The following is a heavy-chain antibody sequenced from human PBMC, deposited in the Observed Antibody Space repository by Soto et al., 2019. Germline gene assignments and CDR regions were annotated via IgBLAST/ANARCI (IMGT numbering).Heavy chain of an antibody. CDR1: GGTFSSYA. J-gene: IGHJ6*02. V-gene: IGHV1-69*01. CDR3: ARVGCSSTSCLYYYYSGMDV. Sequence: QVQLVQSGAEVKKPGSSVKVSCKASGGTFSSYAISWVRQAPGQGLEWMGGIIPIFVTANYAQKFQGRVTITADESTSTAYMELSSLRSEDTAVYYCARVGCSSTSCLYYYYSGMDVWGQGTTATASS. D-gene: IGHD2-2*01. CDR2: IIPIFVTA.